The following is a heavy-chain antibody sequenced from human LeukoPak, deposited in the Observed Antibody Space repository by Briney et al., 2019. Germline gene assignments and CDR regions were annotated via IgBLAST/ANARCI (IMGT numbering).Heavy chain of an antibody. V-gene: IGHV3-48*01. CDR2: ISSSSTI. Sequence: GGSLRLSCAASGFTFSSYSMNWVRQAPGKGLEWVSYISSSSTIYYADSVKGRFTISRDNAKNSLYLQMNSLRAEDTAVYYCASSQGPLDYWGQGTLVTVSS. J-gene: IGHJ4*02. CDR3: ASSQGPLDY. CDR1: GFTFSSYS.